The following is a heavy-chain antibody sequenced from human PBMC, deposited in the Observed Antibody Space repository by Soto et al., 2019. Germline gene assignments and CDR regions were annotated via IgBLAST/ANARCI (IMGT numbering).Heavy chain of an antibody. D-gene: IGHD2-15*01. J-gene: IGHJ4*02. Sequence: EVQLVESGGGLLQPGRSLSLSCAASGFTFDDYAMHWVRRVPGKGLEWVSSISWNSNIIGYADSVKGRFTISRDNAKNSLYLQMISLLPEDTALYYCAKGGPDGFCSGGRCYFDYWGQGTLVTVSS. CDR1: GFTFDDYA. CDR3: AKGGPDGFCSGGRCYFDY. CDR2: ISWNSNII. V-gene: IGHV3-9*01.